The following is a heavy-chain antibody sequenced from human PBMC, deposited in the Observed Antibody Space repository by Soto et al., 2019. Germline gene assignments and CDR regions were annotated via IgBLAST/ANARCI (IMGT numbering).Heavy chain of an antibody. CDR2: ISGSGGST. D-gene: IGHD6-6*01. Sequence: GGSLRLSCATSGFSFSSYAMSWVRQAPGKGLEWVSAISGSGGSTYYADSVKGRFTISRDNSKNTLYLQMNSLRAEDTAVYYCAKRSSSSTFDYWGQGTLVTVSS. CDR3: AKRSSSSTFDY. V-gene: IGHV3-23*01. CDR1: GFSFSSYA. J-gene: IGHJ4*01.